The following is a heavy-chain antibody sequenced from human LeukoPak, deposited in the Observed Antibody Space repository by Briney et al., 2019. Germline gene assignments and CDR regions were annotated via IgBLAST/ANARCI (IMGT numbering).Heavy chain of an antibody. CDR3: ARVRDFWSVPGAFDI. Sequence: GGSLRLSCAASGFTFSTYAMHWVRQAPGKGLEYVSAISSNGGSTFYVNSVKGRFTISRDNSKNTLYLQMGSLRAEDMAVYYCARVRDFWSVPGAFDIWGQGTMVTVSS. D-gene: IGHD3-3*01. CDR1: GFTFSTYA. V-gene: IGHV3-64*01. J-gene: IGHJ3*02. CDR2: ISSNGGST.